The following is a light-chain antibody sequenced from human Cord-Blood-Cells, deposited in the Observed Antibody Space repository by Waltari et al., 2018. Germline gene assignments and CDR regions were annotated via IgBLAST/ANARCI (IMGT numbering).Light chain of an antibody. J-gene: IGKJ1*01. Sequence: DLEMTQSPPTLSASGGDRDNITCRASQSISSWLAGYQQKPAKAPKLLIYEASSLESGVPARFLGGGAGTAFTLPTSSLQPDDFATYYCQQYNSYSRTFGQGTKVEIK. CDR1: QSISSW. CDR2: EAS. V-gene: IGKV1-5*01. CDR3: QQYNSYSRT.